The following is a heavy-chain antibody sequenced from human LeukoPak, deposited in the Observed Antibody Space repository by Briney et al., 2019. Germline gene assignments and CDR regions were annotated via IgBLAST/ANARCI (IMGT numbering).Heavy chain of an antibody. CDR2: INHSGST. J-gene: IGHJ4*02. Sequence: SETLSLTCAVSGGSFSGYYWSWIRQPPGRGLEWIGEINHSGSTYYNPSLKSRVTISVDTSKNQFSLKLSSVTAADTAVYYCARMRCGGGSCYSYFDYWGQGTLVTVSS. CDR3: ARMRCGGGSCYSYFDY. CDR1: GGSFSGYY. D-gene: IGHD2-15*01. V-gene: IGHV4-34*01.